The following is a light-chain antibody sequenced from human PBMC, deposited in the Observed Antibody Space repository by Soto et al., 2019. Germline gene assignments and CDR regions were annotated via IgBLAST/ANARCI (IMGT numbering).Light chain of an antibody. CDR3: KQYGSSQS. CDR1: QSVSSSY. Sequence: EIVLTQSPGTLSLSPGERATLSCRASQSVSSSYLAWYQQKPGQAPRLLIYGASSRATGIPDRFSGSGSGTNSTITISRLEPHDFAVYYCKQYGSSQSFSQGTKVEIK. CDR2: GAS. J-gene: IGKJ1*01. V-gene: IGKV3-20*01.